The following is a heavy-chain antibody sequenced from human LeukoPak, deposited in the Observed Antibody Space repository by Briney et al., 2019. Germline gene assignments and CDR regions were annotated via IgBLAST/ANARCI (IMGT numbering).Heavy chain of an antibody. CDR1: GGTFSSYA. D-gene: IGHD2-2*01. CDR2: IIPIFGTA. J-gene: IGHJ6*03. Sequence: SVAVSCKASGGTFSSYAISWVRQAPGQGLEWMGGIIPIFGTASYAQKFQGRVTITADESTSTAYMELSSLRSEDTAVYYCAGSSTSRLSMDVWGKGTTVTVSS. CDR3: AGSSTSRLSMDV. V-gene: IGHV1-69*13.